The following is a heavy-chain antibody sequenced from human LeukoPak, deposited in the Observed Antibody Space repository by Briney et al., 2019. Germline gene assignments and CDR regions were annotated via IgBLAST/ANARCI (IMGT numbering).Heavy chain of an antibody. Sequence: PGGSLRLSCAASGFTFSSYGLHWVRQAPGKGLEWVAVIWYDGSNKYYADSVKGRFTISRDNAKNSLYLQMNSLRAEDTAVYYCARHLERTYFDYWGQGTLVTVSS. CDR1: GFTFSSYG. CDR2: IWYDGSNK. V-gene: IGHV3-33*01. CDR3: ARHLERTYFDY. J-gene: IGHJ4*02. D-gene: IGHD1-1*01.